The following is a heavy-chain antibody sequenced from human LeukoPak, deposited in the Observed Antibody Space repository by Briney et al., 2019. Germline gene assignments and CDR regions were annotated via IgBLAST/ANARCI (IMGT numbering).Heavy chain of an antibody. V-gene: IGHV4-34*01. CDR1: GGSFSGYY. J-gene: IGHJ4*02. Sequence: SETLSLTCAVYGGSFSGYYWSWIRQPPGKGLEWIGEINHSGSTNYNPSLESRVTISVDTSKNQFSLKLSSVTAADTAVYYCARVRATVTTTHDYWGQGTLVTVSS. CDR2: INHSGST. D-gene: IGHD4-17*01. CDR3: ARVRATVTTTHDY.